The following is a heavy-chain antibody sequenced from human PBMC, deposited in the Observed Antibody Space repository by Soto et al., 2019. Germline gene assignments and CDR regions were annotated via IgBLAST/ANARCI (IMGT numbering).Heavy chain of an antibody. CDR3: ARTRRGCSGGSCYSDAFDI. CDR2: IYYSGST. CDR1: GGSISSYY. V-gene: IGHV4-59*01. J-gene: IGHJ3*02. D-gene: IGHD2-15*01. Sequence: SETLSLTCTVSGGSISSYYWSWIRQPPGKGLEWIGYIYYSGSTNYNPSLKSRVTISVDTSKNQFSLKLSSVTAADTAVYYCARTRRGCSGGSCYSDAFDIWGQGTMVPVSS.